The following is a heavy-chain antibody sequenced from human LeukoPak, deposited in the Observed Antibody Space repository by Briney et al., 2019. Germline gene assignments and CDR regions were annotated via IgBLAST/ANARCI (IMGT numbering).Heavy chain of an antibody. CDR3: ARPLDY. Sequence: GGSLRLSCAASGFSFSTYWMTWVRQAPGKGLEWVAHIKYDGSEKIYVDSVRGRFTISRDNAKNSLYLHMNSLRAEDTAVYYCARPLDYWGQGTLVTVSS. CDR1: GFSFSTYW. CDR2: IKYDGSEK. J-gene: IGHJ4*02. V-gene: IGHV3-7*01.